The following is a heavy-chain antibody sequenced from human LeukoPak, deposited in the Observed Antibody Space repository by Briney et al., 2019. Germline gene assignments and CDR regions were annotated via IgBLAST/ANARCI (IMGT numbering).Heavy chain of an antibody. CDR2: MNPNSGNT. CDR3: ARRRRDGYNSADY. Sequence: ASVKVSCKASGYTFTSYDINWVRQATGQGLEWMGWMNPNSGNTGYAQKFQGRVTITRNTSISTAYKELSSLRSEDTAVYYCARRRRDGYNSADYWGQGTLVTVSS. J-gene: IGHJ4*02. CDR1: GYTFTSYD. D-gene: IGHD5-24*01. V-gene: IGHV1-8*03.